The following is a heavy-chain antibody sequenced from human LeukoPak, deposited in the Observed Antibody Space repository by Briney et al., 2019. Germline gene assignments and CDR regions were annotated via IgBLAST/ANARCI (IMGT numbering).Heavy chain of an antibody. J-gene: IGHJ4*02. D-gene: IGHD4-23*01. CDR1: GGSISSGDYY. CDR2: IYYSGST. Sequence: SETLSLTCTVSGGSISSGDYYWSRIRQPPGKGLEWIGYIYYSGSTYYNPSLKSRVTISVDTSKNHFSLKLSSVTAADTAVYYCARGRTDYGGQDYWGQGTLVTVSS. V-gene: IGHV4-30-4*01. CDR3: ARGRTDYGGQDY.